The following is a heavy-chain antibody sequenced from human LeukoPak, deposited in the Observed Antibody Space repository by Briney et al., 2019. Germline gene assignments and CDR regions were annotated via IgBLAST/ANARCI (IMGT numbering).Heavy chain of an antibody. CDR3: AREVRSSGYYPSKIFDY. Sequence: ASVRVSCKASGYTFTGYYMHWVRQAPGQGLEWMGIINPSGGSTSYAQKFQGRVTMTRDTSTSTVYMELSSLRSEDTAVYYCAREVRSSGYYPSKIFDYWGQGTLVTVSS. V-gene: IGHV1-46*01. CDR1: GYTFTGYY. CDR2: INPSGGST. J-gene: IGHJ4*02. D-gene: IGHD3-22*01.